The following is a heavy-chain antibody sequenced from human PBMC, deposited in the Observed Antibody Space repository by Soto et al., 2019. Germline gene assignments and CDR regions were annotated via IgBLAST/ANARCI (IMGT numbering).Heavy chain of an antibody. CDR2: INHSGST. CDR3: ARGQGSSGYPYYYYYGMDV. CDR1: GGSFSGYY. V-gene: IGHV4-34*01. D-gene: IGHD3-22*01. J-gene: IGHJ6*02. Sequence: QVQLQQWGAGLLKPSETLSLTCAVYGGSFSGYYWSWIRQPPGKGLEWIGEINHSGSTNYNPSLKSRVTISVDTSKSQFSLKLSSVTAADTAVYYCARGQGSSGYPYYYYYGMDVWGQGTTVTVSS.